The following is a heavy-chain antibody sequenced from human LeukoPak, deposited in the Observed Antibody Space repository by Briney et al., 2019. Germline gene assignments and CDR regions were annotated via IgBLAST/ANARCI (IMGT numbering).Heavy chain of an antibody. J-gene: IGHJ4*02. V-gene: IGHV3-64*01. Sequence: PGGSLRLSCAASGFTFSSYAMHWVRQAPGKGLEYVSAISSNGGSTYYANSVKGRFTISRDNSKNTLYLQMGSLRAEDMAVYYCARDHYYDSSGPVLDWGQGTLVTVFS. CDR1: GFTFSSYA. D-gene: IGHD3-22*01. CDR3: ARDHYYDSSGPVLD. CDR2: ISSNGGST.